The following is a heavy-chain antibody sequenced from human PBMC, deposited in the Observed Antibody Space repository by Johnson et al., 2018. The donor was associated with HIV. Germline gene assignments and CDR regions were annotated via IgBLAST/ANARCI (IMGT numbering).Heavy chain of an antibody. CDR1: GFTFSSYA. V-gene: IGHV3-30*07. CDR3: AKGWIGMQWLVLSDAFDI. CDR2: ISYDGSNK. J-gene: IGHJ3*02. D-gene: IGHD6-19*01. Sequence: VQLVESGGGVVQPGRSLRLSCAASGFTFSSYAMHWVRQAPGKGLEWVAVISYDGSNKYYADSVKGRFTISRDNSKNKLYLQMNSLRAEDTAVYYWAKGWIGMQWLVLSDAFDIWGQGTMVTVSS.